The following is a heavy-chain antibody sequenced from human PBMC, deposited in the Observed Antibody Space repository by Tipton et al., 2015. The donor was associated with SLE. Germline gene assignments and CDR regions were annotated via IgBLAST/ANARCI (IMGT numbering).Heavy chain of an antibody. V-gene: IGHV4-39*07. D-gene: IGHD6-6*01. Sequence: TLSLTCTVSGGSISSSSFHWGWIRQPPGKGLEWIGSIYYSGSTYYNPSLKSRVTISVDTSKNQFSLKLSSVTAADTAVYYCAGGLKYSSSSGPNFDYWGQGTLVTVSS. CDR2: IYYSGST. CDR1: GGSISSSSFH. J-gene: IGHJ4*02. CDR3: AGGLKYSSSSGPNFDY.